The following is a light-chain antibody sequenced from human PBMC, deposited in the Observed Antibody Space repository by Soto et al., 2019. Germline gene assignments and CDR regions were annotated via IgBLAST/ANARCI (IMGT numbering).Light chain of an antibody. CDR1: QSVSSN. J-gene: IGKJ1*01. V-gene: IGKV3-15*01. CDR2: GAS. CDR3: QQYDTWPRT. Sequence: EIVMTQSPASLSVPPGERATLSCRASQSVSSNFAWYLQKPGQAPRLLIYGASTRATAVPARFTASGSGTEFTLTISSLQSDDFGVYYCQQYDTWPRTLGQGTKVDIK.